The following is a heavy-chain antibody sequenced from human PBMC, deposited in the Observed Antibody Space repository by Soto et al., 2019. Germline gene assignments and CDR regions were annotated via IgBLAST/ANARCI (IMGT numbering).Heavy chain of an antibody. J-gene: IGHJ6*02. Sequence: QVQLVESGGGLVKPGGSLRLSCATSGFTFSDYYMTWIRQAPGKGLEWVSYISDSGSTIYYADSVKGRFTISRDNAKNSLYLQMNNLTDEDTAVYYCARGRWALRVGMDVWGQGTTVTVSS. D-gene: IGHD1-26*01. CDR1: GFTFSDYY. CDR2: ISDSGSTI. CDR3: ARGRWALRVGMDV. V-gene: IGHV3-11*01.